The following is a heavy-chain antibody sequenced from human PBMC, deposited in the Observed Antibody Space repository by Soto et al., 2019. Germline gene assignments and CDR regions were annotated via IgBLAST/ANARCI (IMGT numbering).Heavy chain of an antibody. CDR1: GFTFSNAW. D-gene: IGHD6-13*01. CDR2: IKSKTDGGTT. CDR3: TTDVLYSSIGSYYGMDV. J-gene: IGHJ6*02. V-gene: IGHV3-15*01. Sequence: PVGSLRLSCAASGFTFSNAWMSWVRQAPGKGLEWVGRIKSKTDGGTTDYAAPMKGRFTISRDDSKNTLYLQMNSLKTEDTAVYYCTTDVLYSSIGSYYGMDVWGQGTTVTVSS.